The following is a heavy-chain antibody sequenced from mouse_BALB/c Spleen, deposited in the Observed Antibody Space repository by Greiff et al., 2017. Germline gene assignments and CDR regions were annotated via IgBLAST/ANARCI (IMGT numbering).Heavy chain of an antibody. Sequence: DVKLVESGGGLVQPGGSMKLSCVASGFTFSNYWMNWVRQSPEKGLEWVAEIRLKSNNYATHYAESVKGRFTISRDDSKSSVYLQMNNLRAEDTGIYYCTRRLLRPYAMDYWGQGTSVTVSS. J-gene: IGHJ4*01. D-gene: IGHD2-3*01. CDR2: IRLKSNNYAT. V-gene: IGHV6-6*02. CDR3: TRRLLRPYAMDY. CDR1: GFTFSNYW.